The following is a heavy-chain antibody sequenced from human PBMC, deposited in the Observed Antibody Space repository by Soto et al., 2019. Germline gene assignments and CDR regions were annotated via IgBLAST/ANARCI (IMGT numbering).Heavy chain of an antibody. CDR2: IYYSGST. CDR1: GAPISSRCSS. J-gene: IGHJ3*02. CDR3: AGLKFDLLTGKYAFDI. V-gene: IGHV4-30-4*08. D-gene: IGHD3-9*01. Sequence: SETLSLTCTVSGAPISSRCSSWIWIRPPPGQGLEWIGYIYYSGSTYYNPSLKRRVTMSVDTSKNQFSLKLTSVTAADTAVYYCAGLKFDLLTGKYAFDIWGQGTMVT.